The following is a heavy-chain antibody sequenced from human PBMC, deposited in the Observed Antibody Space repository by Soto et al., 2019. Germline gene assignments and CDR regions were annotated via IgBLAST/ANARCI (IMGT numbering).Heavy chain of an antibody. CDR1: GFTFSSYS. J-gene: IGHJ6*02. CDR3: ARDRLSGGSGSHGYYYYGMDV. D-gene: IGHD1-26*01. V-gene: IGHV3-21*01. Sequence: EVQLVESGGGLVKPGGSLRLSCAASGFTFSSYSMNWVRQAPGKGLEWVSSISSSSSYIYYADSVKGRFTISRDNAKNSLYLQMNSLRAEDTAVYYCARDRLSGGSGSHGYYYYGMDVWGQGTTVTVSS. CDR2: ISSSSSYI.